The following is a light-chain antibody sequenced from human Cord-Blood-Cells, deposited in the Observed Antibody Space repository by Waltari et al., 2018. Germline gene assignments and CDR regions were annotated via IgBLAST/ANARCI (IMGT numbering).Light chain of an antibody. J-gene: IGKJ1*01. CDR3: QQSYSTPPWT. Sequence: DIQMTQSPSSLSASVGDRVTITCRASQSISSYLNWHQQKPGKAPKLLIYAASSLQSGVPSRFSRSGSWTDFTLTISSLQPEDCASYYCQQSYSTPPWTFGQGTKVEIK. CDR1: QSISSY. V-gene: IGKV1-39*01. CDR2: AAS.